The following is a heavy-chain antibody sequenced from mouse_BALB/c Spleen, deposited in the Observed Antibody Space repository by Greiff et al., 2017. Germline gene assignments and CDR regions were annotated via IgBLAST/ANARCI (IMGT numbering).Heavy chain of an antibody. J-gene: IGHJ1*01. D-gene: IGHD1-1*01. Sequence: EVHLVESGGGLVQPGGSLKLSCAASGFTFSSYGMSWVRQTPDKRLELVATINSNGGSTYYPDSVKGRFTISRDNAKNTLYLQLSSLKSEDTAMYYCARMYYGSSHYWYFDVWGAGTTVTVSS. CDR3: ARMYYGSSHYWYFDV. CDR2: INSNGGST. V-gene: IGHV5-6-3*01. CDR1: GFTFSSYG.